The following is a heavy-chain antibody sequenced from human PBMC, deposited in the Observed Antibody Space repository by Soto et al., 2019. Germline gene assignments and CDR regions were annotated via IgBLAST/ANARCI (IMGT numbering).Heavy chain of an antibody. J-gene: IGHJ4*02. CDR1: GYSFINYW. Sequence: GESLKISCKGSGYSFINYWIGWVRQMPGKGLEWIGIIYPGDSDTRYSPSFQGQVTISADKSINTAYLQWSSLRASDTAMYYCSRDSRGLNYLDYWGQGTLVTGSS. CDR3: SRDSRGLNYLDY. V-gene: IGHV5-51*01. D-gene: IGHD6-19*01. CDR2: IYPGDSDT.